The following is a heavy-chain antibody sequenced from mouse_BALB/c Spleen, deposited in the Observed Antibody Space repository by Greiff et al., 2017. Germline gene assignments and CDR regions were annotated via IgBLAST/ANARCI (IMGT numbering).Heavy chain of an antibody. V-gene: IGHV3-2*02. CDR1: GYSITSDYA. CDR3: ARGDRAYYFDY. CDR2: ISYSGST. Sequence: EVKLQESGPGLVKPSQSLSLTCTVTGYSITSDYAWYWIRQFPGNKLEWMGYISYSGSTSYNPALKSRISITRDTSKNQFFLQLNSVTTEDTATYYCARGDRAYYFDYWGQGTTLTVSS. J-gene: IGHJ2*01. D-gene: IGHD3-3*01.